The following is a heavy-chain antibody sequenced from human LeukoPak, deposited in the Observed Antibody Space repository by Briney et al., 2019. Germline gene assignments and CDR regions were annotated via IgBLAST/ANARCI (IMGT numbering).Heavy chain of an antibody. V-gene: IGHV3-23*01. D-gene: IGHD3-16*01. Sequence: GGSLRLSCAASGFTFGSYAMSWVRQAPGKGLEWVSAISGSGGSTYYADSVKGRFTISRDNSRDTLYLQMNSLRAEDTAVYYCAKGYYDYVWGSYYFDYWGQGTLVTVSS. CDR3: AKGYYDYVWGSYYFDY. J-gene: IGHJ4*02. CDR1: GFTFGSYA. CDR2: ISGSGGST.